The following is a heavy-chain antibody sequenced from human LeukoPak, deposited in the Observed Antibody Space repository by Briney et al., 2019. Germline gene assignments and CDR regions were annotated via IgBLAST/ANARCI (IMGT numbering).Heavy chain of an antibody. V-gene: IGHV3-7*01. D-gene: IGHD1-26*01. CDR3: ARLPVEWEPGDY. J-gene: IGHJ4*02. Sequence: GGSLRLSCTASGFTFGDYAMSWFRQAPGKGLEWVANIKQDGSEKYYVDSVKGRFTISRDNAKNSLYLQMNSLRAEDTAVYYCARLPVEWEPGDYWGQGTLVTVSS. CDR1: GFTFGDYA. CDR2: IKQDGSEK.